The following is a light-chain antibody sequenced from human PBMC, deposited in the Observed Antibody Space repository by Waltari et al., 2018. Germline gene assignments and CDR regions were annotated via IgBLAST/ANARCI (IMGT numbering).Light chain of an antibody. Sequence: AIRITQSPSSLSASTGDRVTIPCRASQSISSYLAWYQQKPGKAPKVLIYAASTLQSGGPSRFSGSGSGTDFTLTISCLQSEDFAIYYCQQYYSSPATFGQGTKVEIK. V-gene: IGKV1-8*01. CDR2: AAS. J-gene: IGKJ1*01. CDR3: QQYYSSPAT. CDR1: QSISSY.